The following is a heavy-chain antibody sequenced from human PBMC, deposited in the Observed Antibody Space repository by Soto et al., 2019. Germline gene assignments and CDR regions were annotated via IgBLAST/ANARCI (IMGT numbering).Heavy chain of an antibody. V-gene: IGHV5-10-1*01. CDR2: IDPSDSYT. CDR3: AAPKQLSMGYYYGMDV. CDR1: GYSFTSYW. Sequence: EVHLVQPGAEVKKPGESLRISCKGSGYSFTSYWISWVRQMPGKGLEWMGRIDPSDSYTNYSPSFQGHVTISADKSISTAYLQWSSLKASDTAMYYCAAPKQLSMGYYYGMDVWGQGTTVTVSS. J-gene: IGHJ6*02. D-gene: IGHD2-2*01.